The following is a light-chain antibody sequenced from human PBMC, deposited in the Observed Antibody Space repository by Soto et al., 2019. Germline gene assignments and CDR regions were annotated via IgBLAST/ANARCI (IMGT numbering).Light chain of an antibody. CDR3: HQLSSCPST. J-gene: IGKJ4*01. Sequence: IVLTQSPATLSLSAGDRVTLSCRASQGVSGYLAWYQQKPGKAPRILIYDVSNMATGIPSRFSGSRSGTDFTLNITSLEPEEFAIYYCHQLSSCPSTFGEGTRVDI. CDR1: QGVSGY. V-gene: IGKV3-11*01. CDR2: DVS.